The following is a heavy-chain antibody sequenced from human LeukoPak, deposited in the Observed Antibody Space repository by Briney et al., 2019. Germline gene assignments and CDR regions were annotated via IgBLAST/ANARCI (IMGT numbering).Heavy chain of an antibody. Sequence: SETLSLTCSVSIGSISSSKWWSWVRQSPVKGLEWIGEIYLYGTTNYNPSLRSRVTISVDKSENQFSLNLNSVTAADTAVYYCARNGDFSFDSWGQGTLVTVSS. CDR2: IYLYGTT. D-gene: IGHD4-17*01. CDR1: IGSISSSKW. J-gene: IGHJ4*02. V-gene: IGHV4-4*02. CDR3: ARNGDFSFDS.